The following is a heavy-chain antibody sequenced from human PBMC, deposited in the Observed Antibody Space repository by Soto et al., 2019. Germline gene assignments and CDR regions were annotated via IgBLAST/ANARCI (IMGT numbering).Heavy chain of an antibody. CDR3: ARGGCGKYCSSTSCSEVYYYYYYMDV. V-gene: IGHV1-8*01. D-gene: IGHD2-2*01. CDR2: MNPNSGNT. CDR1: GYTFTSYD. Sequence: QVQLVQSGAEVKKPGASVKVSCKASGYTFTSYDINWVRQATGQGLEWMGWMNPNSGNTGYAQKLQGRVTITRNTSISTAYMELSSLRSEDTAVYYCARGGCGKYCSSTSCSEVYYYYYYMDVWGKGTTVTVSS. J-gene: IGHJ6*03.